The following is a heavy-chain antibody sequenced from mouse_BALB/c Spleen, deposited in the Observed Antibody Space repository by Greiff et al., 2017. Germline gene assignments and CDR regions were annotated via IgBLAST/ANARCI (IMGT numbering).Heavy chain of an antibody. CDR3: TRWLLRRYAMDY. J-gene: IGHJ4*01. Sequence: QVQLQQPGAELVRPGASVKLSCKASGYTFTSYWINWVKQRPGQGLEWIGNIYPSDSYTNYNQKFKVKATLTVDKSSSTAYMQLSSPTSEDSAVYYCTRWLLRRYAMDYWGQGTSVTVSS. CDR1: GYTFTSYW. V-gene: IGHV1-69*02. D-gene: IGHD2-3*01. CDR2: IYPSDSYT.